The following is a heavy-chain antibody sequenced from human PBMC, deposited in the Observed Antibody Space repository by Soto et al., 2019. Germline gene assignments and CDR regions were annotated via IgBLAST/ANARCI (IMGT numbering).Heavy chain of an antibody. Sequence: QVQLVESGGGVVQPGRSLRLSCAASGFTFSSYAMHWVRQAPGKGLEWVAVISYDGSNKYYADSVKGRFTISRDNSKNPLYLQMNSLRAEDTAVYYCAREPYSDGPPQHWGQGTLVTVSS. D-gene: IGHD2-21*01. V-gene: IGHV3-30-3*01. J-gene: IGHJ1*01. CDR2: ISYDGSNK. CDR3: AREPYSDGPPQH. CDR1: GFTFSSYA.